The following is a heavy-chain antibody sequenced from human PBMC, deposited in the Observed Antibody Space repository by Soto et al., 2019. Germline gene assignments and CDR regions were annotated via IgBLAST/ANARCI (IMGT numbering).Heavy chain of an antibody. CDR3: VHRDTTVTRR. V-gene: IGHV2-5*02. D-gene: IGHD4-17*01. J-gene: IGHJ4*02. CDR1: GFSLSTSGVG. Sequence: QITLKESGPTLVKPTQTLTLTCTFSGFSLSTSGVGVGWIRQPPGKALEWLALIYWDDDKGYSTSLKSRLTITKDTPKNQVVLTMTNWAPVNTATYYCVHRDTTVTRRWGQGILVTASS. CDR2: IYWDDDK.